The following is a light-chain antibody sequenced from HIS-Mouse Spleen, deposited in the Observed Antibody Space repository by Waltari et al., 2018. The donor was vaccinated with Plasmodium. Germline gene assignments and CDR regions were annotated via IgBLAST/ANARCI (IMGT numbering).Light chain of an antibody. CDR2: EVS. CDR1: TTDVGGYHY. CDR3: SSYAGSNNLV. J-gene: IGLJ2*01. V-gene: IGLV2-8*01. Sequence: QSALTQPPSASGSPGQSVTISCPGPTTDVGGYHYASWYQHHPGKAPKLMIYEVSKRPSGVPDRFSGSKSGNTASLTVSGLQAEDEADYYCSSYAGSNNLVFGGGTKLTVL.